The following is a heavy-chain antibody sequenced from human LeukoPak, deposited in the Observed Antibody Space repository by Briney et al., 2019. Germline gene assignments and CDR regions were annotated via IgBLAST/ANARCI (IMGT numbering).Heavy chain of an antibody. V-gene: IGHV4-4*07. CDR3: ARDSPHDYGDYEVLNY. Sequence: SETLSLTCTVSGGSISSYYWSWIRQPAGKGLEWIGRIYTSGSTNYNPSLKSRVTMSVDTSKNQFSLKLSSMTAADTAVYYCARDSPHDYGDYEVLNYWGQGTLVTVSS. D-gene: IGHD4-17*01. CDR1: GGSISSYY. J-gene: IGHJ4*02. CDR2: IYTSGST.